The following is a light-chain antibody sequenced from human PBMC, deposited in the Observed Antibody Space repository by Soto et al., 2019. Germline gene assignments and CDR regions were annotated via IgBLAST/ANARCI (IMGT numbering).Light chain of an antibody. CDR1: QTISRY. CDR2: ATS. J-gene: IGKJ2*01. Sequence: DIQMTQSPSSLSASVGDKFTITCRASQTISRYLNWYRQKPGKAPELLIYATSTLQSGVPSRFSGSGSGTDFTLTITSLQAEDFATYYCQQSYSNMYTFGQGTKVDNK. V-gene: IGKV1-39*01. CDR3: QQSYSNMYT.